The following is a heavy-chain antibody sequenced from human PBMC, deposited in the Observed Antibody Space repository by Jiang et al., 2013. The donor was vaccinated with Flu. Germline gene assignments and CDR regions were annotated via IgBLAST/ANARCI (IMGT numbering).Heavy chain of an antibody. CDR2: GTT. CDR3: ARSGNDDWYFDI. V-gene: IGHV4-59*02. J-gene: IGHJ2*01. Sequence: TLSLICNVSSASVRTYSWSWIRQSPGKGLEWLGGTTHSNPSLRTRVTISVDTSKNEVYLKLTSLSAADTAMYYCARSGNDDWYFDIWGRGAQVIVSS. CDR1: SASVRTYS. D-gene: IGHD1-1*01.